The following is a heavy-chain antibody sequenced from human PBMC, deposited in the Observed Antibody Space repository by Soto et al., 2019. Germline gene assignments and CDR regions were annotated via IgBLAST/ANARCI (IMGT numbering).Heavy chain of an antibody. V-gene: IGHV3-33*01. CDR3: ARDGTMDAFDI. CDR2: IWYDGSNK. J-gene: IGHJ3*02. CDR1: GFTFSSYG. Sequence: GGSLRLSCAASGFTFSSYGMHWVRQAPGKGLEWVAVIWYDGSNKYYADSVKGRFTISRDNSKNTLYLQMNSLRAEDTAVYYCARDGTMDAFDIWGQGTMVTVSS. D-gene: IGHD1-26*01.